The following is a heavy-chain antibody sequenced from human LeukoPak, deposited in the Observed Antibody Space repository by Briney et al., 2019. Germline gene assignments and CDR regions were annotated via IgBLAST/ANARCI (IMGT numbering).Heavy chain of an antibody. CDR2: VNQRGLT. CDR1: GESLSGYY. CDR3: VRGASHYDLPWGTFRPVYYDF. Sequence: PSETLSLTCAVFGESLSGYYWSWIRQTPGKGLEWIGDVNQRGLTNYNPSLQSRAAISGDTSKRLVSLSLTSVTAADSAIYYCVRGASHYDLPWGTFRPVYYDFWGPGSLVTVSS. D-gene: IGHD3-16*02. J-gene: IGHJ4*02. V-gene: IGHV4-34*01.